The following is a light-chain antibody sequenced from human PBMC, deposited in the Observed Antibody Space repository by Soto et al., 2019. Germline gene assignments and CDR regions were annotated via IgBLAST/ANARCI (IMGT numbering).Light chain of an antibody. CDR3: QQSYSTPYT. V-gene: IGKV1-39*01. Sequence: QMTPSPSSLSSSVGDRVTITCRASQSISSYLNWYQQKPGKAPKLLIYAASSLQSGVPSRFSGSGSGTDFTLTISSLQPEDFATYYCQQSYSTPYTFGQGTRLEIK. J-gene: IGKJ5*01. CDR1: QSISSY. CDR2: AAS.